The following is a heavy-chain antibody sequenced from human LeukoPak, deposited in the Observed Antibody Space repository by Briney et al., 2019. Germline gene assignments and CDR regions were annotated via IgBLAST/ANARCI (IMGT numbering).Heavy chain of an antibody. J-gene: IGHJ4*02. CDR1: GFTFSSYA. D-gene: IGHD3-3*01. CDR2: ISGSGGST. V-gene: IGHV3-23*01. CDR3: ARDRAWNYFDY. Sequence: GGSLRLSCAASGFTFSSYAMSWVRQAPGKGLEWVSAISGSGGSTYYADSVKGRFTISRDNSKNTVFLQMDSLRAEDTAVYYCARDRAWNYFDYWGQGTLVTVSS.